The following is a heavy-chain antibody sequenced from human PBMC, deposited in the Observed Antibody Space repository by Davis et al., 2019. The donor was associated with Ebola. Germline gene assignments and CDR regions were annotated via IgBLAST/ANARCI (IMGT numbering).Heavy chain of an antibody. Sequence: GESLKISCAASGFTFSSYGMHWVRQAPGKGLEWVAFIRYDGSNKYYADSVKGRFTISRDNAKNSVYLQMNSLRAEDTAVYYCVKDFIGPLDYWGQGTLVTVSS. CDR1: GFTFSSYG. J-gene: IGHJ4*02. CDR3: VKDFIGPLDY. V-gene: IGHV3-30*02. CDR2: IRYDGSNK. D-gene: IGHD3-16*02.